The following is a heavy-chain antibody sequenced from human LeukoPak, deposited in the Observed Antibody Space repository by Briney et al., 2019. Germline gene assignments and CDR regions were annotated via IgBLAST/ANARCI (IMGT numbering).Heavy chain of an antibody. Sequence: GGSLRLSCAASGFTFSSYGMSWVRQAPGKGLEWVSAISGSGGSTYYADSVKGRFTISRDNAKNSLYLQMNSLRAEDTAVYYCASRSEGAFDIWGQGTMVTVSS. CDR3: ASRSEGAFDI. D-gene: IGHD2-15*01. J-gene: IGHJ3*02. CDR1: GFTFSSYG. V-gene: IGHV3-23*01. CDR2: ISGSGGST.